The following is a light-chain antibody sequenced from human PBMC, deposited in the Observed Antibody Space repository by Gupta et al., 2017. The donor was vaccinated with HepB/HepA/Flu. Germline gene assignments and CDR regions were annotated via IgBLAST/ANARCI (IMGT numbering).Light chain of an antibody. CDR1: SSNIGAGYD. CDR3: QSYDNSLSGWV. V-gene: IGLV1-40*01. Sequence: QSVLTQPXXVSGAPGQRVTISCTGSSSNIGAGYDVHWYQQLPGTAPKLLIYGNSNRPSGVPDRFSGSKSGTSASLAITGLQAEDEADYYCQSYDNSLSGWVFGGGTKLTVL. J-gene: IGLJ3*02. CDR2: GNS.